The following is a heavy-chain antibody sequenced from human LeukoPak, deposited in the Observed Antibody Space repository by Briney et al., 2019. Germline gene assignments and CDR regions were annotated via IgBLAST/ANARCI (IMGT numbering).Heavy chain of an antibody. CDR1: GGSISSYY. V-gene: IGHV4-59*01. J-gene: IGHJ4*02. Sequence: RASETLSLTCTVSGGSISSYYWSWIRQPLGKGLEWIGYIYYSGSTNYNPSLKSRVTISVDTSKNQFSLKLSSVTAADTAVYYCARASYYYGSGIDYWGQGTLVTVSS. CDR2: IYYSGST. D-gene: IGHD3-10*01. CDR3: ARASYYYGSGIDY.